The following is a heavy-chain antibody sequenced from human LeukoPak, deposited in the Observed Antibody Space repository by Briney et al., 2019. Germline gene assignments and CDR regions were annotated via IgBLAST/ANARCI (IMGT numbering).Heavy chain of an antibody. CDR3: ARRSGRWLQLPLGNSPHYFDY. CDR2: ITSSSSYI. V-gene: IGHV3-21*01. D-gene: IGHD5-24*01. Sequence: GGSLRLSCAASGFTFSTYNMNWVRQAPGKGLEWVSSITSSSSYIYYADSVKGRFTISRDNAKNSLYLQMNSLRAADTAVYYCARRSGRWLQLPLGNSPHYFDYWGQGTLVTVSS. CDR1: GFTFSTYN. J-gene: IGHJ4*02.